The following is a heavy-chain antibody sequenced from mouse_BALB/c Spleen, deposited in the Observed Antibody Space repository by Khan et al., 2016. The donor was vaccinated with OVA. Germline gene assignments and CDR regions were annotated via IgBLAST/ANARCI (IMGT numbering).Heavy chain of an antibody. CDR2: IWGGGGT. CDR1: GFSLSRYN. J-gene: IGHJ4*01. D-gene: IGHD2-14*01. CDR3: ARAYYRYDAYYAMDY. Sequence: QVQLQQSGPGLVAPSQSLSITCTVSGFSLSRYNIHWVRQPPGKGLEWLGMIWGGGGTDYNSTLKSRLSISKDNSTSQVFLKMNSLQTDDSAMYYCARAYYRYDAYYAMDYWGQGTSVTVSS. V-gene: IGHV2-6-4*01.